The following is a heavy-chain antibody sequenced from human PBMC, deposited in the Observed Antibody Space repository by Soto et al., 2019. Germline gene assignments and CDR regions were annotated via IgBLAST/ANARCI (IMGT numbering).Heavy chain of an antibody. CDR2: ISYDGSNK. Sequence: LRLSCAASGFTFSSYAMHWVRQAPGKGLEWVAVISYDGSNKYYADSVKGRFTISRDNSKNTLYLQMNSLRAEDTAVYYCASLAYSLLWFGDVYAFDIWGQGTMVTVSS. J-gene: IGHJ3*02. D-gene: IGHD3-10*01. CDR1: GFTFSSYA. V-gene: IGHV3-30-3*01. CDR3: ASLAYSLLWFGDVYAFDI.